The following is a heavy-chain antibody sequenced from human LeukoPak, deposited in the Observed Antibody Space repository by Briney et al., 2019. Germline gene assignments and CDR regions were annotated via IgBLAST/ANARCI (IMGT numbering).Heavy chain of an antibody. Sequence: PSETLSLTCTVSGGSISSSSYYWGWIRQPPGKGLEWIGSIYYSGSTYYGPSLKSRVTISVDTSKNQYSLKLSSVTAADTAVYYCARRKVYYFDYWGQGTLVTVSS. J-gene: IGHJ4*02. V-gene: IGHV4-39*01. CDR2: IYYSGST. CDR3: ARRKVYYFDY. CDR1: GGSISSSSYY.